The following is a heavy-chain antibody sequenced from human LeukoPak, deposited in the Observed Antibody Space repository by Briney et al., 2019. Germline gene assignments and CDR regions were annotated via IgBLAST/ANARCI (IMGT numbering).Heavy chain of an antibody. V-gene: IGHV1-46*01. Sequence: GASVTVSCKASGYTFTXXYMHWVRQAPGQGXXXXXXXNPSXGSTXXXXXXXXXXXXXXXXSTSTXXMXLSSLRSEDTAVYYCAXRLRRDGYNFFDYWGQGTLVTVSS. CDR1: GYTFTXXY. D-gene: IGHD5-24*01. CDR2: XNPSXGST. CDR3: AXRLRRDGYNFFDY. J-gene: IGHJ4*02.